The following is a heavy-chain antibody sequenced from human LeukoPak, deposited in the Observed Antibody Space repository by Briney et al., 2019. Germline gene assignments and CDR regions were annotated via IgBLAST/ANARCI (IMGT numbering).Heavy chain of an antibody. D-gene: IGHD4-17*01. V-gene: IGHV3-7*01. Sequence: PGGSLRLSCAASGFTFTRHWMGWVRQAPGEGLEWVASVKKDGNQYSVDSVKGRFIISRDNARNSLSLQMSSLRVEDTAIYFCARGPDYGDRLDYFDYWGQGTLVTVSS. CDR1: GFTFTRHW. CDR3: ARGPDYGDRLDYFDY. J-gene: IGHJ4*02. CDR2: VKKDGNQ.